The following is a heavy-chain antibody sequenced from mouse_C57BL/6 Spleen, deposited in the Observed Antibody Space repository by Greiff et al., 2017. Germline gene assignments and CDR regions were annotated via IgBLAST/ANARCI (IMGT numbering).Heavy chain of an antibody. J-gene: IGHJ2*01. D-gene: IGHD1-1*01. CDR1: GYTFTDYN. V-gene: IGHV1-22*01. CDR2: INPNNGGT. CDR3: AKTLGNYSSSSYFDY. Sequence: EVQLQPSGPELVKPGASVKMSCKASGYTFTDYNMHWVKQSHGKSLEWIGYINPNNGGTSYNQKFKGKATLTVNTSSSTAYMELLLLTSEDSAVYYCAKTLGNYSSSSYFDYWGQGTTLTVSA.